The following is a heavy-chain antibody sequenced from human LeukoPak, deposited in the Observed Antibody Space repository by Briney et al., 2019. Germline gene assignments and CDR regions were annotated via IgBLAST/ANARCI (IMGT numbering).Heavy chain of an antibody. CDR3: ARELLEKYCSGGSCYLNN. CDR2: IKQDGSEK. V-gene: IGHV3-7*01. CDR1: GFTFSSYW. D-gene: IGHD2-15*01. Sequence: GGSLRLSCAASGFTFSSYWMSWVRQAPGKGLEWVANIKQDGSEKYYVDSVKGRFTISRDNPKNSLYLQMNSLRAEDTAVYYCARELLEKYCSGGSCYLNNWGQGTLVTVSS. J-gene: IGHJ4*02.